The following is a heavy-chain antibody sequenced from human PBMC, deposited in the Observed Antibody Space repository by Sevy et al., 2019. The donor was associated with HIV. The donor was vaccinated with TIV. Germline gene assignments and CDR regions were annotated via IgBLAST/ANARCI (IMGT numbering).Heavy chain of an antibody. D-gene: IGHD2-2*01. CDR1: GGTFSNYA. CDR2: IIPIFGTT. Sequence: ASVKVSCKASGGTFSNYALSWARQAPGQGLEWMGGIIPIFGTTNFARTFQGRVTITADEFPSTAYMELSSLRSADTAVYYCARTPILVVPGATDLYFDNWGQGTLVTVSS. CDR3: ARTPILVVPGATDLYFDN. J-gene: IGHJ4*02. V-gene: IGHV1-69*13.